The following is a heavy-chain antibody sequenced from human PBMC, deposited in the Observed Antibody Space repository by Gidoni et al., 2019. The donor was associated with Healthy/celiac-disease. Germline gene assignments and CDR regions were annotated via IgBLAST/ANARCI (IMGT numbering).Heavy chain of an antibody. D-gene: IGHD2-8*01. CDR1: GGTFRSYA. CDR2: SIPIFGTA. J-gene: IGHJ5*02. V-gene: IGHV1-69*01. CDR3: ARGGYCTNGVCHHNWFDP. Sequence: VQLVQSGAEVRQPGSSVKASCKASGGTFRSYAISWVRQAPGQGLEWTGGSIPIFGTANYAQKFQGRVTITADESTSTAYMELSSLRSEDTAVYYCARGGYCTNGVCHHNWFDPLGQGTLVTVSS.